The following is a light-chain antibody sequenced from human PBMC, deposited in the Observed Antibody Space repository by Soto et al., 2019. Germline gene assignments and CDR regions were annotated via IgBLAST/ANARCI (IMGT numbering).Light chain of an antibody. V-gene: IGKV4-1*01. CDR3: QQYYSNPLYT. J-gene: IGKJ2*01. CDR1: LSVLYSANNKNY. Sequence: DIVMTQSPDSLAVSLGERATINCKSSLSVLYSANNKNYLAWYQQQPGQPPKLLIYWASTRESGVPDRFSGSGSGTDFTLTISSLQAEDVAVYYCQQYYSNPLYTFGRGTKLEIK. CDR2: WAS.